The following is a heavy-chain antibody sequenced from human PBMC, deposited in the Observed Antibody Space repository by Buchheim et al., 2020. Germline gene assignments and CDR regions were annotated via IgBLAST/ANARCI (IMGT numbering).Heavy chain of an antibody. CDR1: GFSFSSYD. D-gene: IGHD5-18*01. CDR2: ISFDGTKK. Sequence: QEQLVESGGGVVQPGRSPRLSCAASGFSFSSYDMHWVRQAPGKGLEWVAVISFDGTKKYYGDSVKGRVTISRDNSKNTLYLQMNSLGVEDTALYYCATKGGYSYGDDAFDIWGQGT. V-gene: IGHV3-30*03. CDR3: ATKGGYSYGDDAFDI. J-gene: IGHJ3*02.